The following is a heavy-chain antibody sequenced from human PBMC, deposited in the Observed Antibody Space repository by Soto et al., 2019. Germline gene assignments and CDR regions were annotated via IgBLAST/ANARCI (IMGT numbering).Heavy chain of an antibody. Sequence: KGLEWVAVIWYDGSNKDYADSVKGRFTISRDNGKNTLYLQMKSLRAEDTDVYYCARGIAGAENDYVCGMGVRAQG. D-gene: IGHD6-13*01. CDR2: IWYDGSNK. CDR3: ARGIAGAENDYVCGMGV. V-gene: IGHV3-33*01. J-gene: IGHJ6*02.